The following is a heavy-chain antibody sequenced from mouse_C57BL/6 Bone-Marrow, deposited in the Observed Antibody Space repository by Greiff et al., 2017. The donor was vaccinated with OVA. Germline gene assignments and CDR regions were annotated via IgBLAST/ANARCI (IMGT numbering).Heavy chain of an antibody. CDR3: ARPYGYDGAMDY. D-gene: IGHD2-2*01. Sequence: QVQLQQPGAELVKPGASVKLSCKASGYTFTSYWMQWVKQRPGQDLEWIGEIDPSDSYTNYNQKFKGKATLTVDTSSSTAYMQLSSLTSEDSAVYYCARPYGYDGAMDYWGQGTSVTVSS. J-gene: IGHJ4*01. CDR2: IDPSDSYT. CDR1: GYTFTSYW. V-gene: IGHV1-50*01.